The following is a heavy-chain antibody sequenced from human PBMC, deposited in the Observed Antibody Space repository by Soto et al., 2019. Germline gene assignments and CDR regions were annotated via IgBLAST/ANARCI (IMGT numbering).Heavy chain of an antibody. CDR1: GGSFSGYY. CDR2: INHSGST. V-gene: IGHV4-34*01. J-gene: IGHJ4*02. CDR3: AREKLRYWTGGLDY. Sequence: QVQLQQWGAGLLKPSETLSLTCAVYGGSFSGYYWSWIRQPPGKGLEWIGEINHSGSTNYNPSLNSRVTISVDTSKNQFSLKLSSVTAADTAVYYCAREKLRYWTGGLDYWGQGTLVTVSS. D-gene: IGHD3-9*01.